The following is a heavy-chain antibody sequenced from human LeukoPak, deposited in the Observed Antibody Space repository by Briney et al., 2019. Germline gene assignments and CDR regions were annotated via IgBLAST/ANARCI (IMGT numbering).Heavy chain of an antibody. CDR3: ARRAVFSYYYYGMDV. V-gene: IGHV3-7*01. J-gene: IGHJ6*02. CDR2: IKQDGREK. CDR1: GFTFSSYW. Sequence: GGSLRLSCAASGFTFSSYWMSWVRQAPGKGLEWVANIKQDGREKYYVDSVKGRFTISRDNAKNSLYLQMNSLRAEDTAVYYCARRAVFSYYYYGMDVWGQGTTVTVSS. D-gene: IGHD3-16*01.